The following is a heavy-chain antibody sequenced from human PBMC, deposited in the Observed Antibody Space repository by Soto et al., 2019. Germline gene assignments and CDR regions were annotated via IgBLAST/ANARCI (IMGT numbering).Heavy chain of an antibody. J-gene: IGHJ6*03. CDR2: IYYSGST. Sequence: QLQLQESGPRLVKPSETLSLTCTVSGGSISSSSYYWGWIRQPPGKGLEWIGSIYYSGSTYYNPSLKSRVTISVDTSKNQFSLKLSSVTAADTAVYYCASPKDYGRSGYYYYYMDVWGKGTTVTVSS. CDR3: ASPKDYGRSGYYYYYMDV. CDR1: GGSISSSSYY. V-gene: IGHV4-39*01. D-gene: IGHD4-17*01.